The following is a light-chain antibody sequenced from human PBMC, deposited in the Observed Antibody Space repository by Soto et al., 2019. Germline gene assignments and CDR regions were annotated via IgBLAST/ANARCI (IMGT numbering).Light chain of an antibody. J-gene: IGKJ2*02. CDR1: QGISSY. CDR2: AAS. CDR3: QQLNSYPRT. V-gene: IGKV1-9*01. Sequence: DIQLTQSPSFLSASVGDRVTITCRASQGISSYLAWYQQKPGKAPKLLIYAASTLQSGVQSRFSSSSSGTEFTLTIISLQSEDFATYYRQQLNSYPRTVGQGTKLEIK.